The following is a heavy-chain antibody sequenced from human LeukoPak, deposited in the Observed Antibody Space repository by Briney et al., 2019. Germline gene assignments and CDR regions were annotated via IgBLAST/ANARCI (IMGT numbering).Heavy chain of an antibody. J-gene: IGHJ3*02. CDR3: AKRLEPIPPEDDAFDI. CDR1: GFTFSSYG. Sequence: GGSLRLSCAASGFTFSSYGMHWVRQAPGKGLEWVAFIRYDGSNKYYADSVKGRFTISRDNSKNTLYLQMNSLRAEDTAVYYCAKRLEPIPPEDDAFDIWGQGTMVTVSS. D-gene: IGHD1-1*01. V-gene: IGHV3-30*02. CDR2: IRYDGSNK.